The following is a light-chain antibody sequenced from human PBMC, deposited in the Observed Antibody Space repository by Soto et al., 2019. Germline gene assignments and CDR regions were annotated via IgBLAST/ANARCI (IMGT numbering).Light chain of an antibody. CDR2: EVS. V-gene: IGLV2-23*02. CDR1: SSDVGSYNL. Sequence: QSVLTQPASVSGSPGQSITISCTGTSSDVGSYNLVSWYQQHPGKAPKLMIYEVSKRPSGVSNRFSGSKSGNTASLTISGLQAEDEADYYCCSYAGSSTPRGVFGTGTKVTVL. J-gene: IGLJ1*01. CDR3: CSYAGSSTPRGV.